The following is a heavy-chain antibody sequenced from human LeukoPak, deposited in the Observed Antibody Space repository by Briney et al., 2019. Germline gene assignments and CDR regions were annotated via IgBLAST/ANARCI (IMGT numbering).Heavy chain of an antibody. J-gene: IGHJ3*02. CDR3: QVSAYAFDI. CDR1: GFTFSSYG. V-gene: IGHV3-30*03. Sequence: PGESLRLSCAASGFTFSSYGMNWVRQAPGKGLEWVAFISYDGSNKYYADSVKGRFTISRDNSKSTLYLQMNSLRPEDTAVYYSQVSAYAFDIWGQGTMVTVSS. CDR2: ISYDGSNK. D-gene: IGHD6-6*01.